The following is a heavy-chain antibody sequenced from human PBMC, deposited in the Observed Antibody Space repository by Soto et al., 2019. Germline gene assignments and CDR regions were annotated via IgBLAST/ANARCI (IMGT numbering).Heavy chain of an antibody. CDR2: ISAYNGNT. D-gene: IGHD3-10*01. CDR3: ASDRPSSGSTLGGSNS. CDR1: GYTFTSYG. J-gene: IGHJ4*02. V-gene: IGHV1-18*04. Sequence: QVQLVQSGAEVKKPGASVKVSCKASGYTFTSYGISWVRQAPGQGLEWMGWISAYNGNTNYAQKLQGRVTMTTDTSTSTANVALRSLRSDHTAVYYSASDRPSSGSTLGGSNSWRQGTLVTVST.